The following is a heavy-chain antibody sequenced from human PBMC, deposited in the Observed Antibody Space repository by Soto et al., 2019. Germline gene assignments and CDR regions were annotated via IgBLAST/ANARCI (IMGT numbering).Heavy chain of an antibody. Sequence: ASVKVSCKASGYTFTSYAISWMRQAPGQGLEWMGWISAYNGNTNYAQKLQGRVTMTTDTSTSTAYMELRSLRSEDTAVYYCARRDYYDSSGYYYWGQGTLVTVSS. D-gene: IGHD3-22*01. V-gene: IGHV1-18*01. CDR3: ARRDYYDSSGYYY. CDR2: ISAYNGNT. J-gene: IGHJ4*02. CDR1: GYTFTSYA.